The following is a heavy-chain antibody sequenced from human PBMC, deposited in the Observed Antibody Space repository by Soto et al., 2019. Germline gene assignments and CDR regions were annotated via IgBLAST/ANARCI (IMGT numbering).Heavy chain of an antibody. CDR3: ASERAYCTNGVCSRGSSNGFDP. V-gene: IGHV4-31*03. D-gene: IGHD2-8*01. Sequence: PSETLSLTCTVSGGSISSGGYYWSWVRQHPGKGLEWIGYIYYSGSTYYNPSLKSRVTISVDTSKNQFSLKLSSVTAADTAVYYCASERAYCTNGVCSRGSSNGFDPWGQGTLVTVSS. CDR2: IYYSGST. CDR1: GGSISSGGYY. J-gene: IGHJ5*02.